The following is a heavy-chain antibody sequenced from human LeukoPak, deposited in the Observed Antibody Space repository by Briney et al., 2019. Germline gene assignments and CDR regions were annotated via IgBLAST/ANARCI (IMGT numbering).Heavy chain of an antibody. Sequence: GASVKVSCKASGYTFTSYGISWVRQAPGQGLEWMGWMNPNSGNTGYAQKFQGRITMTRDTSISTAYMELSSLRSEDTAVYYCARGREQLWLEYWGQGNMVTVSS. CDR3: ARGREQLWLEY. D-gene: IGHD5-18*01. V-gene: IGHV1-8*02. CDR2: MNPNSGNT. J-gene: IGHJ4*02. CDR1: GYTFTSYG.